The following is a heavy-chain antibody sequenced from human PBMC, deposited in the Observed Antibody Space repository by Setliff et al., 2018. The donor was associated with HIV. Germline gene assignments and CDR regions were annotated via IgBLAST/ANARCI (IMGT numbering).Heavy chain of an antibody. D-gene: IGHD3-10*01. CDR2: IDHSGST. J-gene: IGHJ4*01. CDR3: ARGLNYDGSGSYFPLGY. CDR1: GGSFNDYS. V-gene: IGHV4-34*01. Sequence: SETLSLTCAVYGGSFNDYSWTWNRQPPGKGLEWIGEIDHSGSTKYHASLKSRVTISIDTSKNQISRQLSSVTAADTAVYYCARGLNYDGSGSYFPLGYWGHGTLVTVSS.